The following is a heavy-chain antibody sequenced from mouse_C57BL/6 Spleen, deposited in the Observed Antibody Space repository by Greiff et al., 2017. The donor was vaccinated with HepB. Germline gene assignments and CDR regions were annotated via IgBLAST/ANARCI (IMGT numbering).Heavy chain of an antibody. Sequence: DVKLVESGGGLVQPKGSLKLSCAASGFSFNTYAMNWVRQAPGKGLEWVARIRSKSNNYATYYADSVKDRFTISRDDSESMLYLQMNNLKTEDTAMYYCVRHEGYWRAMDYWGQGTSVTVSS. CDR2: IRSKSNNYAT. V-gene: IGHV10-1*01. CDR3: VRHEGYWRAMDY. CDR1: GFSFNTYA. J-gene: IGHJ4*01. D-gene: IGHD2-3*01.